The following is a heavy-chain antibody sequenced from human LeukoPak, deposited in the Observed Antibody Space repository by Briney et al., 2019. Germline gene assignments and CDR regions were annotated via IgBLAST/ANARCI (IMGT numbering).Heavy chain of an antibody. Sequence: GGSLRLSCAASGFTFSSYSMNWVRHAPGKGLEWVSSISSSSSYIYYADSVKGRFTISRDNAKNSLYLQMNSLRAEDTAVYYCARDHPLERFPDYWGQGTLVTVSS. J-gene: IGHJ4*02. CDR2: ISSSSSYI. CDR3: ARDHPLERFPDY. V-gene: IGHV3-21*01. CDR1: GFTFSSYS. D-gene: IGHD1-1*01.